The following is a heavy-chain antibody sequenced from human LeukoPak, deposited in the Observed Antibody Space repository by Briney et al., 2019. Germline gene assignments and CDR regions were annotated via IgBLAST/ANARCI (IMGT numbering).Heavy chain of an antibody. CDR3: ASSGAYSSWCDNWFDP. Sequence: ASVKVSCKASGYTFTNYDINWVRQATGQGLEWMGWMNPNSGNTGYAQKFQGRVTMTRNTSISTAYMELSSLRSEDTAVYYCASSGAYSSWCDNWFDPWGQGTLVTVSS. CDR2: MNPNSGNT. J-gene: IGHJ5*02. V-gene: IGHV1-8*01. CDR1: GYTFTNYD. D-gene: IGHD6-13*01.